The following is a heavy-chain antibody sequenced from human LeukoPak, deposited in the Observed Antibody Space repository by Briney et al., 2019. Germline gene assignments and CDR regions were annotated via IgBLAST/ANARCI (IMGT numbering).Heavy chain of an antibody. Sequence: SETLSLTCTVSGGSIRNEYWSWIRQSPGKGLEWIGYIYYSGSTNYSPSLKSRVTISVDTSKNQFSLKLNSVTAADTAVYFCARDDRLYFQHWGQGTLVTVSS. J-gene: IGHJ1*01. CDR1: GGSIRNEY. D-gene: IGHD1-14*01. CDR2: IYYSGST. V-gene: IGHV4-59*01. CDR3: ARDDRLYFQH.